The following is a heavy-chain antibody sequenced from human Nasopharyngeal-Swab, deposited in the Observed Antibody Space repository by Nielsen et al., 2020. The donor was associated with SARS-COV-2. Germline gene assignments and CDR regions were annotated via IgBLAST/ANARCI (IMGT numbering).Heavy chain of an antibody. CDR2: IAYDGSNK. J-gene: IGHJ4*02. Sequence: LKISCAAPGFTFSSYAMHWVRQAPGKGLEWVAVIAYDGSNKYYADSVKGRFTISRDNSKNTLYLQMNSLRAEDTAVYYCARGLPAVAEYFDYWGQGTLVTVSS. CDR1: GFTFSSYA. CDR3: ARGLPAVAEYFDY. V-gene: IGHV3-30-3*01. D-gene: IGHD6-19*01.